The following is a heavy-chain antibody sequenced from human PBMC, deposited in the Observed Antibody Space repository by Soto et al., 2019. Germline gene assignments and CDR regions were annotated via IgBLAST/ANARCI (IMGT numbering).Heavy chain of an antibody. Sequence: PGGSLRLSCAASGFTFSSYGMHWVRQAPGKGLEWVAVISYDGSNKYYADSVKGRFTISRDNSKNTLYLQMNSLRAEDTAVYYCAKSNPSLRGYFDYWGQGTLVTVSS. D-gene: IGHD4-4*01. V-gene: IGHV3-30*18. CDR1: GFTFSSYG. CDR2: ISYDGSNK. CDR3: AKSNPSLRGYFDY. J-gene: IGHJ4*02.